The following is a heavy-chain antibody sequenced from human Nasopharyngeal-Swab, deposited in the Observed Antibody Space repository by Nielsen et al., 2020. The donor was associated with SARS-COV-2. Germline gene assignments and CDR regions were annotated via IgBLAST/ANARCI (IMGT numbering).Heavy chain of an antibody. CDR2: ISSGSSYI. V-gene: IGHV3-21*01. Sequence: GESLKISCAASGFTFSSYTMNWVRQAPGKGLEWVSSISSGSSYIYYADSVKGRFTISRENAKNSLYLQMNSLRAEDTAVYYCARYGTTVVTPYYFDYWGQGTLVTVSS. D-gene: IGHD4-23*01. J-gene: IGHJ4*02. CDR1: GFTFSSYT. CDR3: ARYGTTVVTPYYFDY.